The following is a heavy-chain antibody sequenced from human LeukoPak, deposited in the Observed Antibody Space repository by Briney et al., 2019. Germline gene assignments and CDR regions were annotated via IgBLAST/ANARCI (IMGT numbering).Heavy chain of an antibody. D-gene: IGHD2-2*01. CDR3: ARGPSPAAIDY. J-gene: IGHJ4*02. Sequence: PSETLSLTCTVSGGSISSSSYYWGWIRQPPGKGLGWIGSIYYSGSTYYNPSLKSRVTISVDTSKNHFSLKLSSVTAADTAVYYCARGPSPAAIDYWGQGTLVTVSS. V-gene: IGHV4-39*02. CDR2: IYYSGST. CDR1: GGSISSSSYY.